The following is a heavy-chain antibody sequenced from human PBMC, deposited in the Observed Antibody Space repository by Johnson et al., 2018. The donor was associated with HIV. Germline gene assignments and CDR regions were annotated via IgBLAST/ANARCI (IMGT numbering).Heavy chain of an antibody. CDR2: IGTAGDT. CDR1: GFTFSTNA. J-gene: IGHJ3*02. Sequence: VQLVESGGGVVQPGGSLRLSCAASGFTFSTNAMSWVRQAPGKGLEWVSGIGTAGDTYYPGYVKGRFTISRENAKNSLYLQMNSLRVGDTAVYYCVRGGATSYDAFDIWGQGTMVTVSS. V-gene: IGHV3-13*01. D-gene: IGHD1-26*01. CDR3: VRGGATSYDAFDI.